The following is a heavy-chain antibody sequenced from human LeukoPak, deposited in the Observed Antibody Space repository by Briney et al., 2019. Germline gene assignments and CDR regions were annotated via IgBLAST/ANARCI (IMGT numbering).Heavy chain of an antibody. Sequence: ASVKVSCKASGYTFTGYYMHWVRQAPGQGLEWMGWINPNSGGTNYAQKFQGRVTMTRDTSISTAYMELSRLRSDDTAVYYCARDRKVYDWDYDAFDIWGQGTMVTVSS. CDR3: ARDRKVYDWDYDAFDI. V-gene: IGHV1-2*02. CDR1: GYTFTGYY. CDR2: INPNSGGT. D-gene: IGHD5/OR15-5a*01. J-gene: IGHJ3*02.